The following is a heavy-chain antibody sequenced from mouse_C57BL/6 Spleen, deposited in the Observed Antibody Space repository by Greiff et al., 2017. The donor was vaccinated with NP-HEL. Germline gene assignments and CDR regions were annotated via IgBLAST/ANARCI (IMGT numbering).Heavy chain of an antibody. D-gene: IGHD1-2*01. CDR2: ISYSGST. J-gene: IGHJ2*01. CDR3: ARTARIKY. CDR1: GYSITSGYG. Sequence: VQLKDSGPGLVKPSQSLSLPCTVTGYSITSGYGWNWIRQFPGNKLEWMGYISYSGSTNYNPSLKSRISITRDTSKNQFFLQLNSGTTEDTATYYCARTARIKYWGQGTTLTVSS. V-gene: IGHV3-2*02.